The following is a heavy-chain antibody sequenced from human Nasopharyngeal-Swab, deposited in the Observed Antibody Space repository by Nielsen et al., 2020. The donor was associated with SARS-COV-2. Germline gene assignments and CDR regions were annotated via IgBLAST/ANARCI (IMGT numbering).Heavy chain of an antibody. J-gene: IGHJ6*02. V-gene: IGHV3-30*04. Sequence: SCKASGYTFTSYAMHWVRQAPGMGLQWVAFISYDGNNKYYADSVKGLFTISRDNSKNTLYLQMNSLRVEDTAVYYCGRDNYGMDVWGQGTTVTVSS. CDR3: GRDNYGMDV. CDR1: GYTFTSYA. CDR2: ISYDGNNK.